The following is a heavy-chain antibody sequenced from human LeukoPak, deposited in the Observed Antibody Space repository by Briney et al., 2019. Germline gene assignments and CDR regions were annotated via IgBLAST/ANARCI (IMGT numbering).Heavy chain of an antibody. V-gene: IGHV4-39*01. CDR2: AYYSGSS. CDR3: TRRRTNYGTDY. D-gene: IGHD1/OR15-1a*01. CDR1: RGSISSTDYN. J-gene: IGHJ4*02. Sequence: SETLSLTCAVSRGSISSTDYNWGWIRQPPGKGLEWIGNAYYSGSSHYNPSLKSRVTISVDTSKNQFYLKLNSVTAADTAVYYCTRRRTNYGTDYWGQGALVTVSS.